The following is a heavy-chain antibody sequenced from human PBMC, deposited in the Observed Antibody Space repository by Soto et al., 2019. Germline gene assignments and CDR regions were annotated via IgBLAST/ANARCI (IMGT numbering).Heavy chain of an antibody. Sequence: EVQLLESGGGLVQPGGSLRLTCAASGFTFSTYAMSWVRQAPGKGLGWVSIIGDSGSTTVYADSVKGRFTISRDNSKKALYQHMNSLTADDTAVDDCAKHFVDGEIAPWGQGTLVTVSS. D-gene: IGHD3-10*01. CDR2: IGDSGSTT. CDR1: GFTFSTYA. V-gene: IGHV3-23*01. CDR3: AKHFVDGEIAP. J-gene: IGHJ5*02.